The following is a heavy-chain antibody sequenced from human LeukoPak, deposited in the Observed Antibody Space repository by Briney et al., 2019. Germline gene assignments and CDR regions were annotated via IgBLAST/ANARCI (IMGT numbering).Heavy chain of an antibody. D-gene: IGHD3-22*01. CDR2: ITAYNGDT. V-gene: IGHV1-18*01. J-gene: IGHJ5*02. CDR1: GYTFTMYG. Sequence: ASVKVSCKSSGYTFTMYGVSWARQTPGMGLEWMGWITAYNGDTNYAQNFQGRVTLTTDASTNTAYMEMRSLRFDDTAVYYCARGFRGYYWKMDLWGQGTLVTVSS. CDR3: ARGFRGYYWKMDL.